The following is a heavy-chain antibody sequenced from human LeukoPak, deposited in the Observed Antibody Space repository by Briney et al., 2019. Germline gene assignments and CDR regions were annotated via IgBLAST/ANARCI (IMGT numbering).Heavy chain of an antibody. CDR2: ISSDGGST. CDR3: AKDRYCTSTSCRDAFDV. Sequence: PGGSLRLSCAASGFTFYNYAMHWVRQAPGKGLEYISTISSDGGSTFYPLSVKGRFTISRDNSKNTLYLQMGSLRAEDMAVYYCAKDRYCTSTSCRDAFDVWGQGTMVTVSS. D-gene: IGHD2-2*01. J-gene: IGHJ3*01. V-gene: IGHV3-64*01. CDR1: GFTFYNYA.